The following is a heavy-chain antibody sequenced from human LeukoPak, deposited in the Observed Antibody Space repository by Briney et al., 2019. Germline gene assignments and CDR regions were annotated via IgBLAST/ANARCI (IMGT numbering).Heavy chain of an antibody. V-gene: IGHV4-59*01. Sequence: SETLSLTCTVSGGSISNYYWSWIRQPPGKGLEWIGYIYYSGSINYNPSLKSRVSISPDTSKNQFPLKLSSVTAADTAVYYCARIPEGTYCGGDCLYYFDYWGQGTLVTVSS. J-gene: IGHJ4*02. D-gene: IGHD2-21*02. CDR1: GGSISNYY. CDR2: IYYSGSI. CDR3: ARIPEGTYCGGDCLYYFDY.